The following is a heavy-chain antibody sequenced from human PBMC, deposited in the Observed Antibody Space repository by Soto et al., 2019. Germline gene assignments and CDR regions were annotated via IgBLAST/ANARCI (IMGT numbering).Heavy chain of an antibody. V-gene: IGHV4-59*01. D-gene: IGHD2-2*01. J-gene: IGHJ5*02. CDR2: IYYSGST. Sequence: SETLSLTCTVSGGSISSYYWSWIRQPPGKGLEWIGYIYYSGSTNYNPSLKSRVTISVDTSKNQFSLKLSSVTAADTAVYYCARELVSCSSTSCRYNWFDPWGQGTLVTVSS. CDR3: ARELVSCSSTSCRYNWFDP. CDR1: GGSISSYY.